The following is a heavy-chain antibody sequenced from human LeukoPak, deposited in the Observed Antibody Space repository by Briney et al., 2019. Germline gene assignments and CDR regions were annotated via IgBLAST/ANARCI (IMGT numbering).Heavy chain of an antibody. CDR3: ARDQYDTWSRRGNFDS. V-gene: IGHV3-7*03. Sequence: GGSLRLSCAASGFSFGKYWLSWVRQAPGKGLEWVANIKLDGSEKDYVDSVKGRFTISRDNTKNSLYLQMNSLRAEDTAVFYCARDQYDTWSRRGNFDSWGQGTLVIVSS. J-gene: IGHJ4*02. CDR2: IKLDGSEK. CDR1: GFSFGKYW. D-gene: IGHD3/OR15-3a*01.